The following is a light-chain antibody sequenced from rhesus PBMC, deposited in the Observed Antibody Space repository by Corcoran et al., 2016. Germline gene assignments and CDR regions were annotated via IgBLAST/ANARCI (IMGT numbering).Light chain of an antibody. CDR2: KAS. J-gene: IGKJ4*01. CDR3: LQYSSSPLT. Sequence: DIQMTQSPSSLSASVGDRVTITCRASQGISSWLDWYQQKPGKAPKLLIYKASSLQSGVPSRFSGSGSGTDFTLTISSLQPEDFATYYCLQYSSSPLTFGGGTKVEIK. V-gene: IGKV1-21*01. CDR1: QGISSW.